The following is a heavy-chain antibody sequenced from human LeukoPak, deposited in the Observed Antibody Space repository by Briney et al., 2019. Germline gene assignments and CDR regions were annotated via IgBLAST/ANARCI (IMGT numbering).Heavy chain of an antibody. CDR3: ARDKIMIMFGGVIANWYDP. J-gene: IGHJ5*02. Sequence: GGSLRLSCEGSAFIFSGHWMNWVRQTPGKGLEWVASIKEDGSERQYVDSVKGRFSISRDNTKGSLFLQLNSLRAEDTAVYYCARDKIMIMFGGVIANWYDPWGQGTLVTVSS. D-gene: IGHD3-16*02. V-gene: IGHV3-7*03. CDR1: AFIFSGHW. CDR2: IKEDGSER.